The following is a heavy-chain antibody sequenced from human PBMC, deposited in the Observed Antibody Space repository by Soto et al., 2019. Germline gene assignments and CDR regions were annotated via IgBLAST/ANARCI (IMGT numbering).Heavy chain of an antibody. Sequence: LSLTCTVSGGSVSSGSYYWSWIRQPPGKGLELIGYIYYSGSTNYNPSLKSRVTISVDTSKNQFSLKLSSVTAADTALYYCARAGLLRLGELSLRRTDYGMDVWGQGTTVTVSS. V-gene: IGHV4-61*01. CDR1: GGSVSSGSYY. J-gene: IGHJ6*02. CDR2: IYYSGST. CDR3: ARAGLLRLGELSLRRTDYGMDV. D-gene: IGHD3-16*02.